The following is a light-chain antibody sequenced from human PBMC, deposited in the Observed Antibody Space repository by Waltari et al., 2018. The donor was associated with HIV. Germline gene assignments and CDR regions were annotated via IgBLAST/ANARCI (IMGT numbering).Light chain of an antibody. V-gene: IGKV3-20*01. CDR1: ESIVSDY. CDR3: QQYGSSPWT. CDR2: GTS. J-gene: IGKJ1*01. Sequence: ELVLTQSPGTLSLSPGERATLSCRASESIVSDYLAWYQQKGGQAPRLIIYGTSNRATGIPDRFSGSGSVTDFTLTISRLEPQDFAVYYCQQYGSSPWTFGQGTKVEIK.